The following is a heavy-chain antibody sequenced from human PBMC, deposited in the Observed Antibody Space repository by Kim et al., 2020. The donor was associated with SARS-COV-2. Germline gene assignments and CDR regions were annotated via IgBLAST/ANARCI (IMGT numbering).Heavy chain of an antibody. D-gene: IGHD3-16*01. CDR3: ARRTEAGGYFDF. V-gene: IGHV4-39*01. Sequence: TSYNPPLKSRVTISVDTSRNQFSLKLASVTAADPAVYYCARRTEAGGYFDFWGQGSPVTVAS. J-gene: IGHJ4*02. CDR2: T.